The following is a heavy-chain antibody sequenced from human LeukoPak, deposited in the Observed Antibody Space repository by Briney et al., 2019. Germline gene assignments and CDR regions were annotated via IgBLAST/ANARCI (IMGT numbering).Heavy chain of an antibody. D-gene: IGHD2-2*02. CDR2: IYYSGST. Sequence: SETLSLTCTVSGGSISSSSYYWGWIRQPPGKGLEWIGSIYYSGSTYYNPSLKSRVTISVDTSKNQFSLKLSSVTAADTAVYYCASVWLGYCSSTSCYIWHRWGQGTLVTASS. CDR3: ASVWLGYCSSTSCYIWHR. J-gene: IGHJ4*02. V-gene: IGHV4-39*01. CDR1: GGSISSSSYY.